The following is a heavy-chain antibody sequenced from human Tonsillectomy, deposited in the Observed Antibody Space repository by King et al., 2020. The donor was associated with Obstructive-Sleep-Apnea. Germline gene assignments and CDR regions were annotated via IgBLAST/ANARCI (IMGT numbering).Heavy chain of an antibody. CDR2: ISGSGGST. Sequence: VQLVESGGGLVQPGGSLRLSCAASGFTFSSYAMSWVRQAPGKGLEWVSAISGSGGSTYYADSVKGRFTISRDNSKNTLYLQMNSLRAEDTAVYYCAKDGGDMIVVLHAFDIWGQGTMVTVSS. CDR1: GFTFSSYA. D-gene: IGHD3-22*01. V-gene: IGHV3-23*04. CDR3: AKDGGDMIVVLHAFDI. J-gene: IGHJ3*02.